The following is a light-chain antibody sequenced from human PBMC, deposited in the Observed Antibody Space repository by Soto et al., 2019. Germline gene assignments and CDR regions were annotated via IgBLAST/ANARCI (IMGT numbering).Light chain of an antibody. J-gene: IGKJ3*01. CDR3: QQYGSSPRVT. V-gene: IGKV3-20*01. Sequence: EIVLTQSPGTLSLSPGERATLSCRASQSVSSSYLAWYQQKPGQAPRLLIYGASSRATGIPDRFSGSGSGTDFTLTSSRLEPEDFAVYYCQQYGSSPRVTFGPGTKGEIK. CDR1: QSVSSSY. CDR2: GAS.